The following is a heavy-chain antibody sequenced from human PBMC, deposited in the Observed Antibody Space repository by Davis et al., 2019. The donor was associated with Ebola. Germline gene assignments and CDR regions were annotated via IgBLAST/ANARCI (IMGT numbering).Heavy chain of an antibody. V-gene: IGHV4-38-2*02. CDR1: GYSISNSFS. CDR3: ARERGYCSGGSCYSGHFDY. D-gene: IGHD2-15*01. CDR2: IYHNGRT. J-gene: IGHJ4*02. Sequence: SETLSLTCTVSGYSISNSFSWGWIRQPPGKGLEWIGSIYHNGRTNYNPSLKSRLTISLDTSKNQFSLKLSSVTAADTAVYYCARERGYCSGGSCYSGHFDYWGQGTLVTVSS.